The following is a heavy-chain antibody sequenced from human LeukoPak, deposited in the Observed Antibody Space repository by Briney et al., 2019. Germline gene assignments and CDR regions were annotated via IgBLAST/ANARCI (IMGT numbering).Heavy chain of an antibody. D-gene: IGHD3-22*01. CDR3: ARDFNRRKAYYYDSSGYYYDY. V-gene: IGHV3-11*01. J-gene: IGHJ4*02. CDR1: GFTFSDYY. CDR2: ISSSGSTI. Sequence: TGGSLRLSCAASGFTFSDYYMSWIRQAPGKGLEWVSYISSSGSTIYYADSVKGRFTISRDNAKNSLYLQMNSLRAEDTAVYYCARDFNRRKAYYYDSSGYYYDYWGQGTLVTVSS.